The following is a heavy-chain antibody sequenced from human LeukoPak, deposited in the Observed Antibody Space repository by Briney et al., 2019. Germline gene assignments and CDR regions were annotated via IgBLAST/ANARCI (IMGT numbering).Heavy chain of an antibody. CDR2: INSDGSST. Sequence: GGSLRLSCAASGFTFSSYWMHWVRQAPGKGLVWVSRINSDGSSTTYADSVKGRFTISRDNSRNTLYPQMNSLRAEDTAVYYCAKDRSKGSYGDEFDFWGQGTLVTVSS. V-gene: IGHV3-74*01. J-gene: IGHJ4*02. D-gene: IGHD1-26*01. CDR1: GFTFSSYW. CDR3: AKDRSKGSYGDEFDF.